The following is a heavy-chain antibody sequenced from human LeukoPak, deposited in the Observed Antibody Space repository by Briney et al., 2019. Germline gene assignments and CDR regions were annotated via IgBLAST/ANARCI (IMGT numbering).Heavy chain of an antibody. Sequence: SETLSLTCTVSGGSISSYYWSWIRQPPGKGLEWIGYIYYSGSTNYNPSLKSRVTISVDTSKNQFSLKLSSVTAADTAVYYCARIEWYYYDSSGLGPFDYWGQGTLVTVYS. CDR3: ARIEWYYYDSSGLGPFDY. D-gene: IGHD3-22*01. CDR2: IYYSGST. J-gene: IGHJ4*02. CDR1: GGSISSYY. V-gene: IGHV4-59*01.